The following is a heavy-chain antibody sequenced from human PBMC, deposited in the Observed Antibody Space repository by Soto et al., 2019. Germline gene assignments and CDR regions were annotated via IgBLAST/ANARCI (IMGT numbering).Heavy chain of an antibody. CDR2: ISYDGSNK. J-gene: IGHJ1*01. Sequence: GGSLRLSCAASGFTFSSYGMHWVRQAPGKGLEWVAVISYDGSNKYYADSVKGRFTISRDNSKNTLYLQMNSLRAEDTAVYYCAKGVPGIAVAGTGYFQHWGQGTLVTV. V-gene: IGHV3-30*18. CDR3: AKGVPGIAVAGTGYFQH. D-gene: IGHD6-19*01. CDR1: GFTFSSYG.